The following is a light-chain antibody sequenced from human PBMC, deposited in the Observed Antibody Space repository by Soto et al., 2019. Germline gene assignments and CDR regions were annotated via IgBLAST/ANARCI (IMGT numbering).Light chain of an antibody. Sequence: DIQMTQSPSSLSVSVGDRVTITCQASQDIRYYLNWYQQKPGKAPKLLIYDASNLETGVPSRFSGSGSGTDFTFTISSLQPEDIATYYCQQYDNLPPLTFGGGTKVEI. CDR1: QDIRYY. CDR2: DAS. CDR3: QQYDNLPPLT. J-gene: IGKJ4*01. V-gene: IGKV1-33*01.